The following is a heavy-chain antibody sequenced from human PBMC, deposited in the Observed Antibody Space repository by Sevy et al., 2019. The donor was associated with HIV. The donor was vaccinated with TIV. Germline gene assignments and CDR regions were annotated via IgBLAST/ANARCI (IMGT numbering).Heavy chain of an antibody. CDR1: GGSFNNDY. V-gene: IGHV4-34*10. CDR2: VSRAGTT. D-gene: IGHD2-2*01. J-gene: IGHJ5*02. Sequence: SETLSLTCAVYGGSFNNDYWTWIRQPPGKGLEWIGEVSRAGTTKYNPSLQSRTTMSLDTSTNQFSLKLTSVTAADTAMYYCAGSVPSVLTGTVGVCFQVYSGWFDPWGQGIMVTVSS. CDR3: AGSVPSVLTGTVGVCFQVYSGWFDP.